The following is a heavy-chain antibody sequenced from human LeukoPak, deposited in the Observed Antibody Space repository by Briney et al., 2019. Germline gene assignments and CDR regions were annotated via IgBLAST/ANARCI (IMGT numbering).Heavy chain of an antibody. J-gene: IGHJ3*02. CDR1: GGSISSSSYY. D-gene: IGHD6-13*01. Sequence: PSETLSLTCTVSGGSISSSSYYWGWIRQPPGKGLEWIGSIYYSGSTYYNPSLKSRVTISVDTSKNQFSLKLSSVTAADTAVYYCARGFDSSSWPDAFDIWGQGTMVTVSS. CDR3: ARGFDSSSWPDAFDI. CDR2: IYYSGST. V-gene: IGHV4-39*01.